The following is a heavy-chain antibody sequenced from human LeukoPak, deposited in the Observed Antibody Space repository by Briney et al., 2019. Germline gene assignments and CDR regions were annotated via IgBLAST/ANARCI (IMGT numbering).Heavy chain of an antibody. CDR2: ISYDGSNK. J-gene: IGHJ4*02. Sequence: PGGSLRLSCAASGFIFDDYTMHWVRQAPGKGLEWVAVISYDGSNKYYADSVKGRFTISRDNSKNTLYLQMNSLRAEDTAVYYCARDRGTMVRGVITPGQYFDYWGQGTLVTVSS. CDR1: GFIFDDYT. V-gene: IGHV3-30*04. CDR3: ARDRGTMVRGVITPGQYFDY. D-gene: IGHD3-10*01.